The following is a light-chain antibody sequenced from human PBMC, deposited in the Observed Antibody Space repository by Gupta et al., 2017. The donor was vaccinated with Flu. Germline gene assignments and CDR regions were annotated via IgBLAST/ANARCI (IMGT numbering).Light chain of an antibody. J-gene: IGKJ1*01. CDR2: WAS. CDR3: QQDYSSPWA. Sequence: DSVMNPSPDSLAVSLGARGTNNCKSSRSILYACNNKNYSAWYQQKPGQAPNLLIYWASIREYGVPDRFSGSGSGTDFSLNISSVQAEDVAVYYCQQDYSSPWAFGQGTKVEI. V-gene: IGKV4-1*01. CDR1: RSILYACNNKNY.